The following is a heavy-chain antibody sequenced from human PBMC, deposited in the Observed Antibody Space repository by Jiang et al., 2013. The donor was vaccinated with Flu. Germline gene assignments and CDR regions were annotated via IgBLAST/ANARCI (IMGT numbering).Heavy chain of an antibody. CDR2: IYYSGST. V-gene: IGHV4-39*07. Sequence: HPPGKGLEWIASIYYSGSTYYNPSLEGRATISLDRSRNQFSLNLNSVTAADTAVYYCARVWLVGTVAYFFDYWGQGTLVTVSS. CDR3: ARVWLVGTVAYFFDY. D-gene: IGHD6-19*01. J-gene: IGHJ4*02.